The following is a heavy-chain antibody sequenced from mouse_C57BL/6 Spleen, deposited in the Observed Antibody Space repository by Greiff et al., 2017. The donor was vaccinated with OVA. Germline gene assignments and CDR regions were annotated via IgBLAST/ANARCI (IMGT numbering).Heavy chain of an antibody. CDR3: ARDPHYGSSHWYFDV. Sequence: EVQLVESGPGLVKPSQSLSLTCSVTGYSITSGYYWNWIRQFPGNKLEWMGYISYDGSNNYNQSLKNRISITRDTSKNQFFLKLNSVTTEDTATYYCARDPHYGSSHWYFDVWGTGTTVTVSS. D-gene: IGHD1-1*01. V-gene: IGHV3-6*01. J-gene: IGHJ1*03. CDR2: ISYDGSN. CDR1: GYSITSGYY.